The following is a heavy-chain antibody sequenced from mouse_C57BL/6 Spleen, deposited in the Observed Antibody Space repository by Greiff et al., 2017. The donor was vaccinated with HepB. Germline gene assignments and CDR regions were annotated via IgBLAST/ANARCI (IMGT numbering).Heavy chain of an antibody. D-gene: IGHD1-1*01. CDR1: GFTFSDYY. CDR2: ISNGGGST. Sequence: EVKVEESGGGLVQPGGSLKLSCAASGFTFSDYYMYWVRQTPEKRLEWVAYISNGGGSTYYPDTVKGRFPISRDNAKNTLYLHMSRLKSEDTAMYYCARHGAITGLYYGSSYYAMDYWGQGTSVTVSS. CDR3: ARHGAITGLYYGSSYYAMDY. V-gene: IGHV5-12*01. J-gene: IGHJ4*01.